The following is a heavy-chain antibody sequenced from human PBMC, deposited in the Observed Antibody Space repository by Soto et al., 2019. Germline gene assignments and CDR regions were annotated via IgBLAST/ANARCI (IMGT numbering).Heavy chain of an antibody. D-gene: IGHD6-6*01. J-gene: IGHJ6*02. V-gene: IGHV4-61*03. CDR1: GESVAIDRSY. CDR2: ISYTGRT. CDR3: AREWGCRPYYVMSV. Sequence: ALLSPRWSVSGESVAIDRSYWRRLRQPPGKGLEWIGYISYTGRTKYNPSLQSRVTISVDTSKNDFSLNLSSVTAADTAVYFCAREWGCRPYYVMSVWGHGNAVTV.